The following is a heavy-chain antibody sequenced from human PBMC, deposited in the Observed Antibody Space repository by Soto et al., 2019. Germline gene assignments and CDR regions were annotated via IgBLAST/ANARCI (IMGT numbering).Heavy chain of an antibody. CDR2: MNPNSGNT. V-gene: IGHV1-8*01. CDR1: GYTFTSYD. CDR3: ASPFLESGHPCCSMDV. D-gene: IGHD3-3*01. J-gene: IGHJ6*02. Sequence: GASVKVSCKASGYTFTSYDINWVRQATGQGLEWMGWMNPNSGNTGYAQKFQGRVTMTRNTSISTAYMELSSLRSEDTAVYYCASPFLESGHPCCSMDVWGQGTTVTVSS.